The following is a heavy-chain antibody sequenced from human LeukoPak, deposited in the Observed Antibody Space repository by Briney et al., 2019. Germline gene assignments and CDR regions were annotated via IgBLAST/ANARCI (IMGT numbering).Heavy chain of an antibody. D-gene: IGHD6-19*01. V-gene: IGHV4-4*07. CDR2: IYTSGST. Sequence: SETLSLTCTVSGGSITSYYWSWIRQAAGKGLEWIGRIYTSGSTNYNPSLKSRVTMSVDTSKNQFSLNLNSVTAADTAVYYCARGPYSSGWYGFDYWGQGTLVTVSS. CDR1: GGSITSYY. J-gene: IGHJ4*02. CDR3: ARGPYSSGWYGFDY.